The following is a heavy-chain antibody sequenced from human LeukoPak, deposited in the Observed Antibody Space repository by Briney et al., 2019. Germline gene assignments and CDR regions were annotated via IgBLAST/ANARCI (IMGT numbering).Heavy chain of an antibody. J-gene: IGHJ4*02. V-gene: IGHV3-30-3*01. D-gene: IGHD6-19*01. Sequence: GGSLRLSCAASGFTFSSYAMHWVRQAPGKGLEWVAFISYDGSNKYYADSVKGRFTISRDNSKNTMYLQMNSLRGEDTAAYYCARDGGWYYLDYWGQGTLVTVSS. CDR1: GFTFSSYA. CDR2: ISYDGSNK. CDR3: ARDGGWYYLDY.